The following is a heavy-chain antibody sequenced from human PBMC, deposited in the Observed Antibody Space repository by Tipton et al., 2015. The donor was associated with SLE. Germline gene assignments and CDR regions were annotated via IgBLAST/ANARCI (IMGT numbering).Heavy chain of an antibody. V-gene: IGHV4-59*12. J-gene: IGHJ4*02. CDR1: GGSLSSYY. CDR2: LSYSGST. CDR3: ARYFYDSSGVCLFDL. Sequence: TLSLTCTVSGGSLSSYYWSWIRQSPEKGLEWIGYLSYSGSTNYNPSLESRVTISVDTSKNQLSLQLSSVTSADTAVYYCARYFYDSSGVCLFDLWGQGTLVTVSS. D-gene: IGHD3-22*01.